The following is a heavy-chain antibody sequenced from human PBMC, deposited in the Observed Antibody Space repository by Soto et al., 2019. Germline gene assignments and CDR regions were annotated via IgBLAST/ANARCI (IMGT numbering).Heavy chain of an antibody. CDR1: GGSFSGYY. D-gene: IGHD3-10*01. CDR3: ARVQWCGRDGRY. V-gene: IGHV4-34*02. CDR2: INHSGST. Sequence: QVQLQQWGAGLLKPSETLSLTCAVYGGSFSGYYWSWIRQPPGKGLEWIGEINHSGSTIYNPSLEIGVTISVYTSKDQFALKLSSVTAADTAVYYCARVQWCGRDGRYWGQGTLVTVSS. J-gene: IGHJ4*02.